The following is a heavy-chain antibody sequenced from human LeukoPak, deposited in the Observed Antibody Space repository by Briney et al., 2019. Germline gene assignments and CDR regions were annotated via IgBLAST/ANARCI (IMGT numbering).Heavy chain of an antibody. CDR1: GFTFSSYG. CDR3: ARGLDNYYGSGSYLDY. V-gene: IGHV3-33*01. Sequence: PGGSLRLSCAASGFTFSSYGTHWVRQAPGKGLEWVAVIWYDGSDKYYADSVKGRFTISRDNSKNTVYLQMNSLRAEDTAVYYCARGLDNYYGSGSYLDYWGQGTLVTVSS. J-gene: IGHJ4*02. D-gene: IGHD3-10*01. CDR2: IWYDGSDK.